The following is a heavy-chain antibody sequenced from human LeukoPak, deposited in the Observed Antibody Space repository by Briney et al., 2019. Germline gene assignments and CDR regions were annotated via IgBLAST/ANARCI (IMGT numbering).Heavy chain of an antibody. D-gene: IGHD3-3*01. J-gene: IGHJ4*02. CDR3: TTEGYDFWSGYYGVDY. CDR2: IKSKTDGGTT. CDR1: GFTFSNAW. Sequence: NPGGSLRLSCAASGFTFSNAWMSWVRQAPGKGPEWVGRIKSKTDGGTTDYAAPVKGRFTISRDDSKNTLYLQMNSLKTEDTAVYYCTTEGYDFWSGYYGVDYWGQGTLVTVSS. V-gene: IGHV3-15*01.